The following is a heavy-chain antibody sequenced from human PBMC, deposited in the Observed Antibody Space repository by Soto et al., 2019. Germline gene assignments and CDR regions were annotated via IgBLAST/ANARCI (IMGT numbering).Heavy chain of an antibody. CDR3: AIGRIVASINDAFEI. V-gene: IGHV1-18*01. D-gene: IGHD2-21*01. J-gene: IGHJ3*02. CDR2: ISAYNGKR. Sequence: QGQLLQSGDEVKNPGSSVRVSCRASGYDFTSYGIIWVRQAPGQRLEWVSWISAYNGKRDTAQKFQGRVTMTLDTSTATAHMELGNLTSADTAVYYCAIGRIVASINDAFEIWGQGTMVAVSS. CDR1: GYDFTSYG.